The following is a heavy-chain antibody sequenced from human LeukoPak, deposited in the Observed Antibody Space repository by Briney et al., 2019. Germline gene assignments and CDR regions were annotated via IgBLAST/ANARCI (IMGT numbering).Heavy chain of an antibody. CDR3: ARSVMTGSTTRAFDI. D-gene: IGHD2/OR15-2a*01. V-gene: IGHV3-21*01. J-gene: IGHJ3*02. Sequence: PGGSLRLSCVVSGFTFTGYSMNWVRQAPGKGLEWVSSISSSSSHIFYADSVKGRFTISRDNARNALDLQMNSLRAEDAAVYYCARSVMTGSTTRAFDIWGQGTMVTVSS. CDR1: GFTFTGYS. CDR2: ISSSSSHI.